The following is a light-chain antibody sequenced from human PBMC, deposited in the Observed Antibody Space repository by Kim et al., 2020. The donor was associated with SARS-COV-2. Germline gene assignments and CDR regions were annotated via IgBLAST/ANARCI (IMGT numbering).Light chain of an antibody. CDR3: QVWDSSSDPV. J-gene: IGLJ3*02. V-gene: IGLV3-21*04. CDR2: YDS. CDR1: NSGSKS. Sequence: VAPGKTARITGGGNNSGSKSVHWYLQKPGQAPVLVIYYDSDRPSGIPERFSGSNSGNTATLTISRVGAGDEADYYCQVWDSSSDPVFGGGTQLTVL.